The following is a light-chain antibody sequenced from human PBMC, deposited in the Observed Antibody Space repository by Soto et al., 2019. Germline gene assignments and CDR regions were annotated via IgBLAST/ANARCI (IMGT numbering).Light chain of an antibody. V-gene: IGLV1-36*01. CDR2: YDD. CDR1: SSNIGNNA. J-gene: IGLJ3*02. CDR3: AAWDDSLNANWV. Sequence: QSVLTQPPSVSEAPRQRVTISCSGSSSNIGNNAVNWYQQLPGKAPKLLIYYDDLLPSGVSDRFSGSKSGTSASLAISGLQSEDAADYYCAAWDDSLNANWVFGGGTQLTVL.